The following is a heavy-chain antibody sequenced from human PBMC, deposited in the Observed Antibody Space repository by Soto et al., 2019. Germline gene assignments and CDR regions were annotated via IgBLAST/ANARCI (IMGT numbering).Heavy chain of an antibody. D-gene: IGHD3-10*01. CDR3: TIRGYSSSSYFDV. Sequence: EVQLLESGGDLIQPGGSLRLSRVGSGFTLKNYGMYWVRQAPGKGLEWVSGDSHIGGGTFYRDSVKGRFIISRDNSKNTLYLQMNNLRVEDTATYYCTIRGYSSSSYFDVWGRGTLVTVSS. CDR1: GFTLKNYG. V-gene: IGHV3-23*01. J-gene: IGHJ4*02. CDR2: DSHIGGGT.